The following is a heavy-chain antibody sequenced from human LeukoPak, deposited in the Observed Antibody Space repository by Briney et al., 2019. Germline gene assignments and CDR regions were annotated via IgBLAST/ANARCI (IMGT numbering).Heavy chain of an antibody. CDR1: GYIFTGYY. J-gene: IGHJ4*02. V-gene: IGHV1-2*02. CDR3: ARVGDFWSDYYQALDY. D-gene: IGHD3-3*01. CDR2: INPNSGGT. Sequence: ASVKVSCKASGYIFTGYYMHWVRPARGQGLEWMGWINPNSGGTNYAQKFQGRVTMTRDTSISTAYMELSRLRSDDTAVYYCARVGDFWSDYYQALDYWGQGTLVTVSS.